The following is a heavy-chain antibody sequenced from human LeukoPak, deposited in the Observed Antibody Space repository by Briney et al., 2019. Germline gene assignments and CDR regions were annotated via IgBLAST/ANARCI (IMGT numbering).Heavy chain of an antibody. V-gene: IGHV4-59*01. Sequence: SETLSLTCTVSGGSINSYYWTWIRQPPGQGLEWIRQPPGKGLEWIGYIYYSGNTIYNPSLKSRVTISVDTSKNQFSLKLRSVTAADTAVYYCARVGDHWFFALWGRGTLVTVSS. CDR2: IYYSGNT. D-gene: IGHD3-10*01. CDR3: ARVGDHWFFAL. J-gene: IGHJ2*01. CDR1: GGSINSYY.